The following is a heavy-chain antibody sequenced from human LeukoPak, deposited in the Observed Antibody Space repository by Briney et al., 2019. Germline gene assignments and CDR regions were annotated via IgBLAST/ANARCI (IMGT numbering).Heavy chain of an antibody. CDR3: ARDAGKQLRVWDAFDI. J-gene: IGHJ3*02. Sequence: GRPLRLSCAASGFTFSSYAMHWVRQAPGKGLEWVAVISYDGSNKYYADSVKGRFTISRDNSKNTLYLQMNSLRAEDTAVYYCARDAGKQLRVWDAFDIWGQGTMVTVSS. CDR1: GFTFSSYA. V-gene: IGHV3-30-3*01. CDR2: ISYDGSNK. D-gene: IGHD5-18*01.